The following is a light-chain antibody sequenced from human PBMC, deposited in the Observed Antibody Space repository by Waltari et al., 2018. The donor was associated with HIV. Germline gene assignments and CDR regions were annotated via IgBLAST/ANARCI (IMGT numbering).Light chain of an antibody. CDR2: KND. CDR3: QLWDSSSYVV. CDR1: NIGTKS. V-gene: IGLV3-9*01. J-gene: IGLJ2*01. Sequence: SYELTQSLSVSVALGQTARITCGANNIGTKSVHWYQQRPGQAPLLVIYKNDNRPSGIPERFAGSNSGNTATLTISRAQAGDEADYYSQLWDSSSYVVFGGGTKLTV.